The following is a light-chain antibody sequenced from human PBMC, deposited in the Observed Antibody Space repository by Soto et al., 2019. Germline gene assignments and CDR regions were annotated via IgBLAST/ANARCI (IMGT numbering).Light chain of an antibody. CDR1: QSVSNNY. V-gene: IGKV3-20*01. J-gene: IGKJ1*01. CDR3: HQYGNSRPWT. Sequence: EIVLTQSPGTLSLSPGERATLSCRASQSVSNNYLGWYQQKPGQAPRLLVYGASRRATGIPDRFSGSGSGTDFTLTISGLEAEDFAVYYCHQYGNSRPWTFGQGTKVDIK. CDR2: GAS.